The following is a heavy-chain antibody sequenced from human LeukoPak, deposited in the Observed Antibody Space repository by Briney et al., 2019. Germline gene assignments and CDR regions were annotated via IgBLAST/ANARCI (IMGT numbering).Heavy chain of an antibody. D-gene: IGHD1-26*01. V-gene: IGHV3-23*01. CDR2: IRDSGSST. CDR1: GFTFSSYA. Sequence: GGSLRLSCAASGFTFSSYAMSWVRQAPGKGLEWVSAIRDSGSSTHYADSVKGRFTTSRDNSKNTLFLQMNSLRAEDTAIYYCAKYGPHDSGSSHFDYWGQGALVTVSS. J-gene: IGHJ4*02. CDR3: AKYGPHDSGSSHFDY.